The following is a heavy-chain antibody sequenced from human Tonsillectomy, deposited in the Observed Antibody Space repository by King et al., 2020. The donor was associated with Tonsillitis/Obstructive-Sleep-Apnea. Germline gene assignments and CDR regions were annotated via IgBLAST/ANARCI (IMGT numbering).Heavy chain of an antibody. Sequence: AQLVQSGAEVKKPGSSVKVSCRASGGTFSSYAINWVRQAPGQGLDWMGVIIPIFGTANYAQKFQGRVTITSDESTSTGYMELSSLRSEDTAVYYCARERIGSSTFDYWGQGTLVTVSS. CDR2: IIPIFGTA. J-gene: IGHJ4*02. V-gene: IGHV1-69*05. CDR3: ARERIGSSTFDY. D-gene: IGHD6-6*01. CDR1: GGTFSSYA.